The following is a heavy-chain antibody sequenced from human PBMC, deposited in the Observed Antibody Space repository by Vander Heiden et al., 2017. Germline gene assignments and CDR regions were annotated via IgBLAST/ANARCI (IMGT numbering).Heavy chain of an antibody. V-gene: IGHV3-21*01. CDR3: ARDSYYYYGMDV. J-gene: IGHJ6*02. Sequence: EVQPVVSGGGLVKPAGWLRLSCGTSGFPFSSYSMNWVRQAPGNVLVWVASISRSSSYIDYADSVKPRFTISRDNAKNSLYLQMNSLRAEDTAVYYCARDSYYYYGMDVWGQGTTVTVSS. CDR1: GFPFSSYS. CDR2: ISRSSSYI.